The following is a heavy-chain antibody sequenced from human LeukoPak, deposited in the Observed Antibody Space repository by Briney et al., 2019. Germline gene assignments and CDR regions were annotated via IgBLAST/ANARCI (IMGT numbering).Heavy chain of an antibody. D-gene: IGHD5-18*01. V-gene: IGHV3-23*01. CDR3: AKGLKTAVGPYMGYHYYMDV. Sequence: PGGSLRLSCAASAFTFSSYWMHWVRQAPGKGLEWVSTVNDRGTGTYCADSVKGRFTISRDNSKNTLSLQMISLRAEDTALYYCAKGLKTAVGPYMGYHYYMDVWGKGTTVTVSS. CDR1: AFTFSSYW. CDR2: VNDRGTGT. J-gene: IGHJ6*03.